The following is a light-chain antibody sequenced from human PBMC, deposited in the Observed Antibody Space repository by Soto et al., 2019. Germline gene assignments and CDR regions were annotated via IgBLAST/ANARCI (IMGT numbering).Light chain of an antibody. V-gene: IGLV1-47*01. Sequence: QSVLTQPPSASGTPGPRVTISCSGSSSDIGSNYVYWYQQLPGTAPKLLIYRSSQRPSGVPDRFSGSKSGTSASLAISGLRSEDEADYYCSAWDDILSGVVFGGGTKVTVL. CDR3: SAWDDILSGVV. J-gene: IGLJ2*01. CDR1: SSDIGSNY. CDR2: RSS.